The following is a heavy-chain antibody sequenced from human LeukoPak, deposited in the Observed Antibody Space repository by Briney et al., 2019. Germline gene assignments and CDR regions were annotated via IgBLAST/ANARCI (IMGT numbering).Heavy chain of an antibody. CDR2: ISYDGSNK. Sequence: GGSLRLSCAASGLTFCCYAVHWVRQAPGKGLEWVAVISYDGSNKYYADSVKGRFTISRDNSKNTLYLQMNSLRAEDTAVYYCARDRSITMLPGAFDIWGQGTMVTVSS. D-gene: IGHD3-10*01. J-gene: IGHJ3*02. V-gene: IGHV3-30-3*01. CDR3: ARDRSITMLPGAFDI. CDR1: GLTFCCYA.